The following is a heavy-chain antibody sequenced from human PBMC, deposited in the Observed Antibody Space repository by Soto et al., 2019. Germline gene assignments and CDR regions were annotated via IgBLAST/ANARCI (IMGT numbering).Heavy chain of an antibody. J-gene: IGHJ4*02. V-gene: IGHV3-33*01. CDR2: IWYDGSNK. D-gene: IGHD3-16*01. Sequence: GGSLRLSCAASGFTFSSYGMHWVRQAPGKGLEWVAVIWYDGSNKYYADSVKGRFTISRDNSKNTLYLQMNSLRAEDTAVYYCARDQGEMCFDYWGQGTLVTVSS. CDR3: ARDQGEMCFDY. CDR1: GFTFSSYG.